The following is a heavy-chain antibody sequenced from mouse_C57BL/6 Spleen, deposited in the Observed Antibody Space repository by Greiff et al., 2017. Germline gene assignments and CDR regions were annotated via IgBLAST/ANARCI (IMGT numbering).Heavy chain of an antibody. CDR2: IHPNSGST. V-gene: IGHV1-64*01. D-gene: IGHD3-2*02. Sequence: VQLQQPGAELVKPGASVKLSCKASGYTFTSYWMHWVKQRPGQGLEWIGMIHPNSGSTNYNEKFKSKATLTVDKSSSTAYMQLSSLTSEDSAVYYGAIDSSGYVRFAYWGQGTLVTVSA. CDR1: GYTFTSYW. J-gene: IGHJ3*01. CDR3: AIDSSGYVRFAY.